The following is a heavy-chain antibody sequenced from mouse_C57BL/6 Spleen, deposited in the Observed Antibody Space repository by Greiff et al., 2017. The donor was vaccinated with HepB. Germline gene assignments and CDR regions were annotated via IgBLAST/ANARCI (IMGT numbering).Heavy chain of an antibody. CDR1: GFSLTSYG. CDR3: AKGDWYFDV. J-gene: IGHJ1*03. Sequence: VQRVESGPGLVQPSQSLSITCTVSGFSLTSYGVHWVRQSPGKGLEWLGVIWRGGSTDYNAAFMSRLSITKDNSKSQVCFKMNRLQADDTAIYYCAKGDWYFDVWGTGTTVTVSS. CDR2: IWRGGST. V-gene: IGHV2-5*01.